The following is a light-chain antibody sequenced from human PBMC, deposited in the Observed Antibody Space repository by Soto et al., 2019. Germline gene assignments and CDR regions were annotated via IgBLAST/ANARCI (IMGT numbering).Light chain of an antibody. CDR1: QGISNY. J-gene: IGKJ5*01. CDR3: QNYNSAPYP. Sequence: DIQMTQSPSSLSAAVGDRVTITCRASQGISNYLAWYQQKPGKVPKVLIYAASTLQSGVLSRFSGSGSGTDFTLTINSLQPEDVASYYCQNYNSAPYPFGQGTRLEIK. V-gene: IGKV1-27*01. CDR2: AAS.